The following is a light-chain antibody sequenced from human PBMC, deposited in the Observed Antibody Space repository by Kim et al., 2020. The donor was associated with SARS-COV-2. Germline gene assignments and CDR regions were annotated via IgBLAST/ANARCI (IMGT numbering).Light chain of an antibody. Sequence: DVVMTQSPLSLPVTLGQPASISCRSSQSLVYSDGNTYLNWFQQRPGQSPRRLIYKVSNRDSGVPDRFSGSGSGTDFTLKISRVEAEDVGVYYCMQGTPWPSYSFGQGTKLEI. CDR3: MQGTPWPSYS. CDR1: QSLVYSDGNTY. CDR2: KVS. V-gene: IGKV2-30*01. J-gene: IGKJ2*03.